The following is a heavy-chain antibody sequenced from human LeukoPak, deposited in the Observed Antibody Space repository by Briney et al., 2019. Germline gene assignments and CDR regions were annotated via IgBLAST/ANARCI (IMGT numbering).Heavy chain of an antibody. J-gene: IGHJ4*02. D-gene: IGHD5-18*01. CDR1: GFTFSSYA. CDR3: ARDLRYGYGPFDY. CDR2: ISGSGGST. V-gene: IGHV3-23*01. Sequence: PGGSLRLSCAASGFTFSSYAMSWVRQAPGKGLEWVSAISGSGGSTYYADSVKGRFTISRDNAKNSLYLQMNSLRAEDTAVYYCARDLRYGYGPFDYWGQGTLVTVSS.